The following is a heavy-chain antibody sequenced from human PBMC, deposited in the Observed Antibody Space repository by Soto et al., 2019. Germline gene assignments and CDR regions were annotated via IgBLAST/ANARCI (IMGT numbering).Heavy chain of an antibody. Sequence: QVQLQQWGAGLLKPSSSLSLTCAVYGGSFSGFCWAWVRQPPGKGLEWIGEINTSGSTNYNPPLKRRVTTSVDKAKNQFGLELDSVTAADAAGYYCARGRQTPKTFEASSVGSDRSGKEEDGMDVWGQGTTVTVSS. CDR2: INTSGST. J-gene: IGHJ6*02. CDR1: GGSFSGFC. V-gene: IGHV4-34*01. CDR3: ARGRQTPKTFEASSVGSDRSGKEEDGMDV. D-gene: IGHD3-16*02.